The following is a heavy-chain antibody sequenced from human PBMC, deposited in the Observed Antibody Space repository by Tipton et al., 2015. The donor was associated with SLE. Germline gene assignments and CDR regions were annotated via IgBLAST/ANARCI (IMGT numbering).Heavy chain of an antibody. CDR2: IFYTGST. J-gene: IGHJ6*03. V-gene: IGHV4-31*03. D-gene: IGHD2-21*01. Sequence: TLSLTCIVSGGSITTTPYFWSWIRQHPGKGLEWIGYIFYTGSTYYNPSLKSRLTISVDTSKNEFSLALSSVTAADTAMYFCARERDCGSDCFGSYYYYMDVWGKGTTVIVSS. CDR3: ARERDCGSDCFGSYYYYMDV. CDR1: GGSITTTPYF.